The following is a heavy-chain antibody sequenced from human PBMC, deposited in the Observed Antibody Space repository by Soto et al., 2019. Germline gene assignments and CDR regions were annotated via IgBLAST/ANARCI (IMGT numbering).Heavy chain of an antibody. Sequence: QVQLVQSGAEVKKPGASVKVSCKASGYTFTSYDINWVRQATGQGLEWMGWMNPNSGNTGYAQKFQGRVTMTRNTSISTAYMELSSLRSEDTAVYYCARGGYDYTWGSYRSPLYFDYWGQGTLVTVSS. CDR1: GYTFTSYD. CDR3: ARGGYDYTWGSYRSPLYFDY. J-gene: IGHJ4*02. D-gene: IGHD3-16*02. CDR2: MNPNSGNT. V-gene: IGHV1-8*01.